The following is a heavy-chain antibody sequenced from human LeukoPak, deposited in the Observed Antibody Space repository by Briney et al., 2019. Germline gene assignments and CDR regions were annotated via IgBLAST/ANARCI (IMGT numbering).Heavy chain of an antibody. CDR3: AREGIAAAGTPYYCDY. CDR2: INPSGGST. V-gene: IGHV1-46*01. J-gene: IGHJ4*02. CDR1: GYTFTSYY. Sequence: ASVKVSCKASGYTFTSYYMHWVRQAPGQGLEWMGIINPSGGSTSYAQKFQGRVTMTRDTSTSTVYMELSSLRSEDTAVYYCAREGIAAAGTPYYCDYWAQGTLVTVSS. D-gene: IGHD6-13*01.